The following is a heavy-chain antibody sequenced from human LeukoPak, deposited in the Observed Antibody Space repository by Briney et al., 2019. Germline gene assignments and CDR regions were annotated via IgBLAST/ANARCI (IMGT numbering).Heavy chain of an antibody. CDR2: ISAYNGNT. CDR3: AREDCSGGSCYIPFDY. V-gene: IGHV1-18*01. D-gene: IGHD2-15*01. J-gene: IGHJ4*02. Sequence: ASVKVSCKASGYTFTSYGISWVRQAPGQGLEWMGWISAYNGNTNYAQKLQGRVIMTTDTSTSTAYMELRSLRSDDTAVYYCAREDCSGGSCYIPFDYWGQGTLVTVSS. CDR1: GYTFTSYG.